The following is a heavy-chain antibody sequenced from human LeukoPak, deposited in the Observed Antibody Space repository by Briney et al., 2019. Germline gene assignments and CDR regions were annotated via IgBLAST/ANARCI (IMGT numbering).Heavy chain of an antibody. CDR2: ISPSSSYT. Sequence: GGSLRLSCAASGFTFSSYEMNWVRQAPGKGLEWVSYISPSSSYTNYADSVKGRFTISRDNAKNSLYLQMNSLRVEDTAVYYCARGHYGMDVWGQGTTVTVSS. V-gene: IGHV3-21*05. J-gene: IGHJ6*02. CDR1: GFTFSSYE. CDR3: ARGHYGMDV.